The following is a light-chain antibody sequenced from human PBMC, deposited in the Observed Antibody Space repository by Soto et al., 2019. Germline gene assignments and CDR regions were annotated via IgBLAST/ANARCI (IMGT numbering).Light chain of an antibody. J-gene: IGKJ1*01. Sequence: DIQMTQSPSSLSASVVDRVTLTGRASQSLNSRLAWYQQRPGKAPKLLIYDASTLESGVPSRFSGSGSGTEFTLTINNLQPDDLATYICQQYKSYSTFGRGTKVDI. CDR1: QSLNSR. V-gene: IGKV1-5*01. CDR2: DAS. CDR3: QQYKSYST.